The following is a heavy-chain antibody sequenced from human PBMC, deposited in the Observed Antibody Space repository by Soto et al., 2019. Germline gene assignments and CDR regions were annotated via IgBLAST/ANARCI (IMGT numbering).Heavy chain of an antibody. CDR1: GYTLTDLS. D-gene: IGHD2-2*01. V-gene: IGHV1-24*01. CDR2: FDPEDGET. J-gene: IGHJ3*02. CDR3: ARDCSSTSCESIGAFDI. Sequence: GASVKVSCKVSGYTLTDLSMQWVRQAPGKGLEWMGGFDPEDGETIYAQKFQGRVTMTEDTATDTAYMELSSLRSEDTAVYYCARDCSSTSCESIGAFDIWGQGTMVTVSS.